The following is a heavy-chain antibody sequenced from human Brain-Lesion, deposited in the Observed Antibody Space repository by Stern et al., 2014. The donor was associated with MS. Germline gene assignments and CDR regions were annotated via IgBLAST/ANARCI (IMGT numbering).Heavy chain of an antibody. D-gene: IGHD6-13*01. CDR2: SDHSGST. CDR3: ARFPASRPHVFDS. Sequence: QVQLEESGPGLVKPSGTLSLTCAVSGGSISSSNWWSWVRQSPGKGLEWIGESDHSGSTIYNPSLKSRVTVSVDKSKNRFSLTLRSVPAADTAVYFCARFPASRPHVFDSWGQGTLVTVSS. CDR1: GGSISSSNW. V-gene: IGHV4-4*02. J-gene: IGHJ4*02.